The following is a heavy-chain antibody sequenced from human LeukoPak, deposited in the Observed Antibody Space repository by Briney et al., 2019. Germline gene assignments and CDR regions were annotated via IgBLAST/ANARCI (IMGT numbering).Heavy chain of an antibody. CDR2: LYVSGST. CDR1: GGSISPYY. V-gene: IGHV4-4*07. Sequence: SETLSLTCTVSGGSISPYYWNWIRQPAGKGLEWIGRLYVSGSTDYNPSLKSRVSISGDTSKNQFSLKLSSVTAADTAVYYCATKDGYWGQGTLVTVSS. CDR3: ATKDGY. J-gene: IGHJ4*02.